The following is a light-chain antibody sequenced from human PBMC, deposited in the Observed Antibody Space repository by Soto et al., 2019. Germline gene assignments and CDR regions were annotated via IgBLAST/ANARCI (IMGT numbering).Light chain of an antibody. J-gene: IGLJ2*01. V-gene: IGLV2-14*01. CDR3: SSFTSSSTLV. Sequence: QSALTQPASVSGSPGQSITISCTGTSSDVGGYNYVSWYQQHPGKAPKLMIYDVSYRPSGVSNRFSGSKSGNTASLTISGLQAEDEADYYYSSFTSSSTLVFGGGTKLTVL. CDR1: SSDVGGYNY. CDR2: DVS.